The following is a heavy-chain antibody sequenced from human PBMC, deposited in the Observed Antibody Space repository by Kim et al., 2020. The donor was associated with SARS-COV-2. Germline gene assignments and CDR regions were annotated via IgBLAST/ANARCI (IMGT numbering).Heavy chain of an antibody. CDR3: ARDRYYYDSSGPLGLYDY. Sequence: KGRFPISRDNAKNSLYLQMNSLRAEDTAVYYCARDRYYYDSSGPLGLYDYWGQGTLVTVSS. V-gene: IGHV3-11*06. J-gene: IGHJ4*02. D-gene: IGHD3-22*01.